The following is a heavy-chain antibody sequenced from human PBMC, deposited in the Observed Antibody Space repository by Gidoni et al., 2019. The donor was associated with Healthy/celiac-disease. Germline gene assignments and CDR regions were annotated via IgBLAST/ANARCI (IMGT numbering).Heavy chain of an antibody. J-gene: IGHJ6*03. CDR2: LYYSGST. CDR3: ARDHYDFWTGNYYYMDV. CDR1: GGSISSYY. Sequence: QVQLQESGPGLVKPSETWSLTCTVSGGSISSYYWSWIRQPPGKGLAWIGYLYYSGSTNYNPSLKSRVTISVDTSKNQFSLKLSSVTAADTAVYYCARDHYDFWTGNYYYMDVWGKGTTVTVSS. D-gene: IGHD3-3*01. V-gene: IGHV4-59*01.